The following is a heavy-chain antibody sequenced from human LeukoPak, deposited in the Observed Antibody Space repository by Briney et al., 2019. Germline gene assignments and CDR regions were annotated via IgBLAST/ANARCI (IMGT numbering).Heavy chain of an antibody. V-gene: IGHV3-21*01. D-gene: IGHD5-24*01. CDR2: ISSSSTYI. J-gene: IGHJ3*02. CDR3: ARGRDGYNLVDAFDI. Sequence: PGGSLRLSCAASGFTFSSYNMNWVRQAPGKGLEWVSSISSSSTYIYYADSVKGRFTISRDNAKNSLYLQMNNLRAEDTAVYYCARGRDGYNLVDAFDIWGQGIMVTVSS. CDR1: GFTFSSYN.